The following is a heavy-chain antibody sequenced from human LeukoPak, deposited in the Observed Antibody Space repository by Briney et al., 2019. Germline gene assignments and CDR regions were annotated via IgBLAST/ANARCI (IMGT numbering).Heavy chain of an antibody. CDR1: GYTFTNHG. V-gene: IGHV1-18*04. D-gene: IGHD3-3*02. CDR2: INTYNGNA. CDR3: ARNSPRDVAGRQFLPGVLALLSQCDNCFDP. Sequence: ASVKVSCKASGYTFTNHGISWVRQAPGQGLEWMGWINTYNGNADCAQKFQGRVTMTTDTSTSTAYMEPRSLRSDDTAVYYCARNSPRDVAGRQFLPGVLALLSQCDNCFDPWGQGTLVSVSS. J-gene: IGHJ5*02.